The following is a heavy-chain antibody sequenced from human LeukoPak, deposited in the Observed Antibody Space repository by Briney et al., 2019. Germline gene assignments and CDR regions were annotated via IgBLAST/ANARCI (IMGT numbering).Heavy chain of an antibody. CDR3: ARRTTVTSYYYGMDV. Sequence: SGGSLRLSCAASGFTVSSNYMSWVRQAAGKGLEWVSVIFSGGSTYYADSVKGRFTISRDNSKNTLYLQMNTLRPEDTTVYYCARRTTVTSYYYGMDVWGQGTTVTVSS. J-gene: IGHJ6*02. CDR2: IFSGGST. CDR1: GFTVSSNY. V-gene: IGHV3-66*04. D-gene: IGHD4-17*01.